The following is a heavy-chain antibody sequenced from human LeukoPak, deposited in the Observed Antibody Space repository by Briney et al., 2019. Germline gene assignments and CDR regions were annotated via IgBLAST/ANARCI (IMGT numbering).Heavy chain of an antibody. D-gene: IGHD3-16*02. Sequence: PGRSLRLSCAASGFTFSSYAMHWVRQAPGKGLEWVAVISYDGGNKYYADSVKGRFTISRDNSKNTLYLQMNSLRAEDTAVYYCARDFTFGGVIAALDYWGQGTLVTVSS. V-gene: IGHV3-30-3*01. J-gene: IGHJ4*02. CDR3: ARDFTFGGVIAALDY. CDR2: ISYDGGNK. CDR1: GFTFSSYA.